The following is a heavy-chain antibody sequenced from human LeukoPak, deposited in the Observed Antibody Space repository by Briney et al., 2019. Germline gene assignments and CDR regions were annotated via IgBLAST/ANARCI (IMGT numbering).Heavy chain of an antibody. V-gene: IGHV3-30*03. CDR1: GFTFSSYG. J-gene: IGHJ4*02. Sequence: GGSVRLSCAASGFTFSSYGMHWVRQAPGKGLEWVAVISFDASNKYYADSVKGRFTISRDNSKNTLYLQMNSLRAEDAAVYYCATEGSFDYWGQGTLVTVSS. CDR3: ATEGSFDY. CDR2: ISFDASNK.